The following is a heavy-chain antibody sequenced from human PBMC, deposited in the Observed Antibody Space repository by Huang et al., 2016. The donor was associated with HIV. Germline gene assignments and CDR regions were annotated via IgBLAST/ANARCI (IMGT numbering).Heavy chain of an antibody. CDR1: GDSVSSNSAA. V-gene: IGHV6-1*01. J-gene: IGHJ3*02. D-gene: IGHD6-13*01. Sequence: QVQLQQSGPGLVKPSQTVSLTCAISGDSVSSNSAAWYWIRQSPSRGLEWLGRTLDRSKWYNDYAVSMKGRITINPDTPRNQFSLQLNSVTPEDTAVYYCARGRAAGTSDAFDIWGQGTMVTVSS. CDR2: TLDRSKWYN. CDR3: ARGRAAGTSDAFDI.